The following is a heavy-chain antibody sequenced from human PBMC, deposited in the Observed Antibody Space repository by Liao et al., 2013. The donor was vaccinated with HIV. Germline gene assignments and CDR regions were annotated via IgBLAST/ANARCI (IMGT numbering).Heavy chain of an antibody. CDR3: ARGHCSGGSCPLWY. V-gene: IGHV4-59*01. CDR1: GGSISSYY. Sequence: QVQLQESGPGLVKPSETLSLTCTVSGGSISSYYWSWIRQPPGKGLEWIGYIYYSGSTNYNPSLKSRVTISVDTSKNQFSLKLSSVTAADTAVYYCARGHCSGGSCPLWYWGQGTRGPPSPQ. D-gene: IGHD2-15*01. CDR2: IYYSGST. J-gene: IGHJ4*02.